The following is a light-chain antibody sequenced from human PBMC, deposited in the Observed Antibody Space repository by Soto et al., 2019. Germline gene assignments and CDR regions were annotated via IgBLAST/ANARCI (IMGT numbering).Light chain of an antibody. Sequence: DTQMTQSPSSLSRSLGHRVNLTCRASQSINIYLNWYQQKPGKDPKLLIYAASNLQSGVPSRFSGSESGTDFNLTLSSLQTEDCATYECQQSYNTTVSVGQGTKVDIK. CDR3: QQSYNTTVS. J-gene: IGKJ1*01. CDR1: QSINIY. V-gene: IGKV1-39*01. CDR2: AAS.